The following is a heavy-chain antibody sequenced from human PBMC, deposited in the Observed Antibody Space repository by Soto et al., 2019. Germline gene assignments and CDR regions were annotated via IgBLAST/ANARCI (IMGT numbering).Heavy chain of an antibody. J-gene: IGHJ3*02. Sequence: QVQLVQSGAEVKKPGSSVKVSCKASGGTFTNYAISWVRQAPGQGLEWMGGIIPIFGSPNHAQKFQGRVTSRSGESTTTSYMELSSLKSEDTDVYYCAREVEGGIIMSREDAFEIWGQGTMVTVSS. CDR3: AREVEGGIIMSREDAFEI. D-gene: IGHD3-16*01. V-gene: IGHV1-69*01. CDR2: IIPIFGSP. CDR1: GGTFTNYA.